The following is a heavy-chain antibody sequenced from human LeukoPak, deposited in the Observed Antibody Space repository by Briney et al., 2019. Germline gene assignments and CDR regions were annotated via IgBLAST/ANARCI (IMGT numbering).Heavy chain of an antibody. CDR1: GGSISSGGYY. Sequence: SQTLSLTCTVSGGSISSGGYYWSWIRQHPGKGLEWIGYIYYSGSTNYNPSLKSRVTISVDTSKNQFSLKLSSVTAADTAVYYCAKDRRWLQPFDYWGQGTLVTVSS. J-gene: IGHJ4*02. D-gene: IGHD6-19*01. CDR2: IYYSGST. V-gene: IGHV4-31*03. CDR3: AKDRRWLQPFDY.